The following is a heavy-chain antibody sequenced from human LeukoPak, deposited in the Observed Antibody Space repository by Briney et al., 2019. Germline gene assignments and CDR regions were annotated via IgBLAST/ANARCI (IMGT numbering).Heavy chain of an antibody. Sequence: GGSLRLSCAASGFTLSNAYMSWVRQAPGKGLEWVGRIKNKTNGGTTDYAAPVKGRFTISRDDSKNTLYLQMNSLRAEDTAVYYCASLSTAVVTSYYFDYWGQGTLVTVSS. CDR2: IKNKTNGGTT. D-gene: IGHD4-23*01. CDR3: ASLSTAVVTSYYFDY. J-gene: IGHJ4*02. CDR1: GFTLSNAY. V-gene: IGHV3-15*01.